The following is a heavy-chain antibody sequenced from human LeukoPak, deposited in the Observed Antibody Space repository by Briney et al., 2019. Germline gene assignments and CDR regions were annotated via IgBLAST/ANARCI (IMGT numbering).Heavy chain of an antibody. CDR2: ISSSSSTI. V-gene: IGHV3-48*04. CDR1: GFTFSSYS. J-gene: IGHJ4*02. D-gene: IGHD2-2*01. Sequence: GGSLRLSCAASGFTFSSYSMNWVRQAPGKGLEWVSYISSSSSTIYYADSVKGRFTISRDNAKNTVYLQMSSLRAEDTAVYYCARICSTTDCLISAWGQGTLVTVSS. CDR3: ARICSTTDCLISA.